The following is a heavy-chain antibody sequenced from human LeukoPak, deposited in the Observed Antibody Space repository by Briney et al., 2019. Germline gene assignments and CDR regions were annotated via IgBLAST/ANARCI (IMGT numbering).Heavy chain of an antibody. CDR3: ARVPRTGGRNWIDP. CDR2: NNDRGST. J-gene: IGHJ5*02. CDR1: GGSFSYYY. Sequence: SETLSLTCAVYGGSFSYYYWSWIRQPPGKGLEWIGENNDRGSTNHNPSLKSRVTISVDTSKNEFSLKLSSVTAADTAVYYCARVPRTGGRNWIDPWGQGTLVTVSS. V-gene: IGHV4-34*01. D-gene: IGHD1-14*01.